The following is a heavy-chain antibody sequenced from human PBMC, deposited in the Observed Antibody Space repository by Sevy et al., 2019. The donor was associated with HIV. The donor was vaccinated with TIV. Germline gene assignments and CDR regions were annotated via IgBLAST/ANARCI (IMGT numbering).Heavy chain of an antibody. V-gene: IGHV1-24*01. CDR3: SSVGYYDSTAHKQDLGGY. J-gene: IGHJ4*02. Sequence: ASVKVSCKVSGNTLSDLSMHWVRQSPGKGFEWIGGFDPEDGEPIYARKFQGRVTVTEDTSTDPAYMELSSLRSEDTAVYYCSSVGYYDSTAHKQDLGGYWGQGTLITVSS. CDR2: FDPEDGEP. D-gene: IGHD3-16*01. CDR1: GNTLSDLS.